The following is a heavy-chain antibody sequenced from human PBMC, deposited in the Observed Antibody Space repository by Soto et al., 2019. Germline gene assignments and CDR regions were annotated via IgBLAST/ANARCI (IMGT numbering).Heavy chain of an antibody. Sequence: ASVKVSCKASGYTFTSYGISWVRQAPGQGLEWMGWISAYNGNTNYAQKLQGRVTMTTDTSTSTAYMELRSLRSDDTAVYYCARESPGPDFGSCYYHHYRMALWGQGTKVTVSS. CDR1: GYTFTSYG. CDR3: ARESPGPDFGSCYYHHYRMAL. D-gene: IGHD3-3*01. CDR2: ISAYNGNT. J-gene: IGHJ6*02. V-gene: IGHV1-18*04.